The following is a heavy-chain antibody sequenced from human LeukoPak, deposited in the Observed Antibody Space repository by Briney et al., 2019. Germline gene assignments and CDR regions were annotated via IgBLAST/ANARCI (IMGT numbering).Heavy chain of an antibody. Sequence: PGGSLRLSCAASGFTFSSSSISWVRQAPGKGLEWVSAITDAVGSTHYADPVKGRFTISSDNSKNTVYLQMNSLRPEDMAVYYCAKEIFSGLLYIDYWGQGTLVTVSS. CDR2: ITDAVGST. J-gene: IGHJ4*02. CDR1: GFTFSSSS. CDR3: AKEIFSGLLYIDY. V-gene: IGHV3-23*01. D-gene: IGHD5-12*01.